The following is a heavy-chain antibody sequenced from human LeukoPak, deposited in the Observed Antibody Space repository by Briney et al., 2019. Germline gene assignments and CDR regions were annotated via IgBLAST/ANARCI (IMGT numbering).Heavy chain of an antibody. D-gene: IGHD1-20*01. J-gene: IGHJ4*02. Sequence: HPGGSLRLSCAASGFTFSSYAMSWVRQAPGKGLEWVSAISGSGGSTYYADSVKGRFTISRDNSKNTLYLQMNSLRADDTAVYYCAKDRRVYNWNPTFNFDYWGQGTLVTVSS. CDR1: GFTFSSYA. V-gene: IGHV3-23*01. CDR2: ISGSGGST. CDR3: AKDRRVYNWNPTFNFDY.